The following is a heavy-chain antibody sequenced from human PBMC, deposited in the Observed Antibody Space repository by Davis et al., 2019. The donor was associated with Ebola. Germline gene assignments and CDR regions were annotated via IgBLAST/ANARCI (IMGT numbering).Heavy chain of an antibody. V-gene: IGHV1-69*13. CDR1: GGTFSSYT. Sequence: SVKVSCKASGGTFSSYTISWVRQAPGQGLEWMGGIIPIFGTANYAQKFQARVTLTADESTSTAYMELSSLRSEDTAVYYCARPSQLWYGDYLFDYWGQGTLVTVSS. CDR3: ARPSQLWYGDYLFDY. J-gene: IGHJ4*02. CDR2: IIPIFGTA. D-gene: IGHD4-17*01.